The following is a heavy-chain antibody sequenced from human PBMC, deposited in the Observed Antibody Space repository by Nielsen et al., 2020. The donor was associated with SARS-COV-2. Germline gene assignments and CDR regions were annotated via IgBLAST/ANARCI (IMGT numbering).Heavy chain of an antibody. Sequence: GVLRLSCAASAFTFSTYWMHWVRQAPGKGLVWVSRINSDGSSTSYADSVKGRFTISRDNAKNTLYLQMNSLRAEDTAVYYCVRGLQVPNGLAHRWGQGTLVTVSS. CDR2: INSDGSST. D-gene: IGHD3-16*01. CDR1: AFTFSTYW. V-gene: IGHV3-74*01. CDR3: VRGLQVPNGLAHR. J-gene: IGHJ4*02.